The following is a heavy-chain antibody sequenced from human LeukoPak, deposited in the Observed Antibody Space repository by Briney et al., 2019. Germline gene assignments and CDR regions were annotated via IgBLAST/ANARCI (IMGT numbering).Heavy chain of an antibody. D-gene: IGHD1-1*01. Sequence: SQTLSLTCAISGDSLFSNGVAWNWIRQSPLRGLEWLGGTFCTSKCYNEYAVYVRSRVTINPDTSKNQFSLQLSSLTPEDSAIYYCARGHNSAFDIWGQGTMVTVSS. CDR3: ARGHNSAFDI. CDR1: GDSLFSNGVA. J-gene: IGHJ3*02. CDR2: TFCTSKCYN. V-gene: IGHV6-1*01.